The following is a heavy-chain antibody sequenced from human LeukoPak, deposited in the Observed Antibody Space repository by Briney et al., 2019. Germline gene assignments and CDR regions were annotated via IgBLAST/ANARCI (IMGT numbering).Heavy chain of an antibody. V-gene: IGHV1-69*04. CDR3: ASSGYDILTGYYTTLGY. J-gene: IGHJ4*02. CDR2: IIPILGIA. CDR1: GGTFSSYA. D-gene: IGHD3-9*01. Sequence: ASVKVSCKASGGTFSSYAISWVRQAPGQGLEWMGRIIPILGIANYAQKFQGRVTITADKSTSTAYMELSSLRSEDTAVYYCASSGYDILTGYYTTLGYWGQGTLVTVSS.